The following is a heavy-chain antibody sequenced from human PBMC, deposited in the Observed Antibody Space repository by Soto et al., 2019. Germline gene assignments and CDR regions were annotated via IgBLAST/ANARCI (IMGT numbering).Heavy chain of an antibody. V-gene: IGHV1-2*04. Sequence: QVQLVQSGAEVKKPGSSVKVSCKASGGTFSSYAISWVRQAPGQGLEWMGGINPNSGGTNYAQKFQGWVTMTRDTSISTAYMELSRLRSDDTAVYYCAREKKGYCSSTSCYMVGYYGMDVWGQGTTVTVSS. CDR1: GGTFSSYA. D-gene: IGHD2-2*02. CDR3: AREKKGYCSSTSCYMVGYYGMDV. CDR2: INPNSGGT. J-gene: IGHJ6*02.